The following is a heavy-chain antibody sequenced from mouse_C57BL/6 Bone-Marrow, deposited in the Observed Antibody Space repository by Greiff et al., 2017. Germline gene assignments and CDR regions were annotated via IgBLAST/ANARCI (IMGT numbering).Heavy chain of an antibody. D-gene: IGHD1-1*01. Sequence: VQLQQPGAELVMPGASVKLSCKASGYTFTSYWMHWVKQRPGQGLEWIGEIDPSDSYTNYNQKFKGKSTLTVDKSSSTAYMQLRSLTSEDSAVYDCAREGNYYYGPWFAYWGQGTLVTVSA. CDR1: GYTFTSYW. V-gene: IGHV1-69*01. J-gene: IGHJ3*01. CDR3: AREGNYYYGPWFAY. CDR2: IDPSDSYT.